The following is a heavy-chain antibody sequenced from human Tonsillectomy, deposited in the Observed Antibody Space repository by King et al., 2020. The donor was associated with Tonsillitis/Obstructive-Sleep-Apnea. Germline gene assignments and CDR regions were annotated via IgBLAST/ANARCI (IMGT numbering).Heavy chain of an antibody. CDR2: ISGSGGST. CDR1: GFTFSSYA. CDR3: AKQLRAWGPYYYEALISDY. J-gene: IGHJ4*02. Sequence: VQLVESGGGLVQPGGSLRLSCAASGFTFSSYAMSWVRQAPGKGLEWVSAISGSGGSTYYADSVKGRFTISRDNSKNKLYLQMNSLRAEDTAVYYCAKQLRAWGPYYYEALISDYWGQGTLVTVSS. D-gene: IGHD3-22*01. V-gene: IGHV3-23*04.